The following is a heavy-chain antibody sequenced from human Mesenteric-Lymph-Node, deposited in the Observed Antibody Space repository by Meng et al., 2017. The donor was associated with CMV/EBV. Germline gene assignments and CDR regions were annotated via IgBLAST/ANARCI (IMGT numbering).Heavy chain of an antibody. CDR3: ARAGIAARPFDY. D-gene: IGHD6-6*01. CDR1: GYTFTSYY. J-gene: IGHJ4*02. V-gene: IGHV1-46*01. Sequence: SCKPSGYTFTSYYMHWVRQAPGQGLEWMGIINPSGGSTSYAQKFQGRVTMTRDTSTSTVYMELSSLRSEDTAVYYCARAGIAARPFDYWGQGTLVTVSS. CDR2: INPSGGST.